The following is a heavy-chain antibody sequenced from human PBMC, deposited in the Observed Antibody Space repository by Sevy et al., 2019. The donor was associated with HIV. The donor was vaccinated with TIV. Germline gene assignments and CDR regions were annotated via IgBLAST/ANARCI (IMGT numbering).Heavy chain of an antibody. V-gene: IGHV3-33*01. CDR3: ARDYRGATRRSYYYYGMDV. CDR2: IWYDGSNK. CDR1: GFTFSSYG. Sequence: GGCLRLSCAASGFTFSSYGMHWVRQAPGKGLEWVAVIWYDGSNKYYADSVKGRFTISRDNSKNTLYLQMNSLRAEDTAVYYCARDYRGATRRSYYYYGMDVWGQGTTVTVSS. J-gene: IGHJ6*02. D-gene: IGHD5-12*01.